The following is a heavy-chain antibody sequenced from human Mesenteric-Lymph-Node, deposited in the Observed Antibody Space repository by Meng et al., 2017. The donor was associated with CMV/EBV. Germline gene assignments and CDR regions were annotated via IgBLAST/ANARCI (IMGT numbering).Heavy chain of an antibody. Sequence: SVKVSCKASGGTFSSYTISWVRQARGQRLEWIGWIVVGSGNTNYAQKFQERVTITRDMSTSTAYMELSSLRSEDTAVYYCAAGQTDTAMVTDFDLWGRGTLVTVSS. D-gene: IGHD5-18*01. J-gene: IGHJ2*01. CDR2: IVVGSGNT. CDR3: AAGQTDTAMVTDFDL. CDR1: GGTFSSYT. V-gene: IGHV1-58*02.